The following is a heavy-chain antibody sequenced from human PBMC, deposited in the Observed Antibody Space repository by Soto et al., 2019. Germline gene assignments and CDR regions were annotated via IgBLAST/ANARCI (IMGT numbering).Heavy chain of an antibody. CDR1: GYTFTNYD. V-gene: IGHV1-8*01. CDR2: MNANSGSA. CDR3: ARGGPAAGFDY. Sequence: QVQLVQSGAEEKKTGASVKVSCKASGYTFTNYDINWVRQANGQGLEWMGWMNANSGSAGYAQNFQGRVTLTRDTSSSTAYMELRGLRFEDTAMFYCARGGPAAGFDYWGQGTLVTVSS. D-gene: IGHD6-13*01. J-gene: IGHJ4*02.